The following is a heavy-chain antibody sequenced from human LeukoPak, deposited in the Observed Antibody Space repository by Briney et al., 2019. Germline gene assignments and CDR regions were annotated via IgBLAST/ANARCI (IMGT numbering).Heavy chain of an antibody. CDR2: IIPIFGTA. D-gene: IGHD5-18*01. CDR1: GGTFSSYA. V-gene: IGHV1-69*13. Sequence: ASVKVSCKASGGTFSSYAISWVRQAPGQGLEWMGGIIPIFGTANYAQKFQGRVTITADESMSTAYMELSSLRSEDTAVYYCARNGPYSYGLQPFDYWGQGTLVTVSS. J-gene: IGHJ4*02. CDR3: ARNGPYSYGLQPFDY.